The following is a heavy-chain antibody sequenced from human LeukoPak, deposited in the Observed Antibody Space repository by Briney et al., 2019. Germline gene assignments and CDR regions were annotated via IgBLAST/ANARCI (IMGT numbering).Heavy chain of an antibody. CDR1: GYTFTGYY. CDR3: ASVYSSGWYFDY. CDR2: INPNSGGT. D-gene: IGHD6-19*01. J-gene: IGHJ4*02. Sequence: ASVKVSCKASGYTFTGYYMHWVRQPPGQGLEWMGWINPNSGGTNFAQKFQGRVTMTRDTSISTAYMELSSLRSDDTAVYYCASVYSSGWYFDYWGQGTLVTVSS. V-gene: IGHV1-2*02.